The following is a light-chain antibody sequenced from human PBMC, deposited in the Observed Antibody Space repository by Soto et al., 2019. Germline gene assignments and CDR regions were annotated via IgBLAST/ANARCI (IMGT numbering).Light chain of an antibody. CDR2: AAS. V-gene: IGKV1-27*01. J-gene: IGKJ1*01. Sequence: DIQMTQSPSSLSASVGDRVTITCRASQGISNYLAWYQQKPGKIPKLLIYAASTLQSGVPSRFSGSGSGTDFPLSISRLQPEDVANYYCQKYNSGSRTFGQGTKVEIK. CDR3: QKYNSGSRT. CDR1: QGISNY.